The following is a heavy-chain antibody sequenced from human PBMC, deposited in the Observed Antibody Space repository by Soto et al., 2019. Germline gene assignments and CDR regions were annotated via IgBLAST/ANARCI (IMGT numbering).Heavy chain of an antibody. D-gene: IGHD2-15*01. V-gene: IGHV3-48*03. Sequence: GGSLRLSCAASGFSFTTNQINWVRQAPGKAPEWISYISASGGTIYYSDSVKGRFTISRDNAKNSLFLQMNSLRAEDTAVYYCALLRDSWGQGAPVTVSS. CDR3: ALLRDS. CDR2: ISASGGTI. J-gene: IGHJ5*01. CDR1: GFSFTTNQ.